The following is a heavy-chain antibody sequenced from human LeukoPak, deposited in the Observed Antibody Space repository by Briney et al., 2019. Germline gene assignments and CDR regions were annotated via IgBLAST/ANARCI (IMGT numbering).Heavy chain of an antibody. J-gene: IGHJ5*02. Sequence: GGSLRLSCAASGSTFSSSWMSWVRQAPGKGPEWVANMSQDGSVKYYVDSVKGRFSISRDNAKNSLYLQMNSLRAEDTAVYYCAAQSFGWFDPWGQGTLVTVSS. D-gene: IGHD1-26*01. CDR1: GSTFSSSW. CDR3: AAQSFGWFDP. CDR2: MSQDGSVK. V-gene: IGHV3-7*05.